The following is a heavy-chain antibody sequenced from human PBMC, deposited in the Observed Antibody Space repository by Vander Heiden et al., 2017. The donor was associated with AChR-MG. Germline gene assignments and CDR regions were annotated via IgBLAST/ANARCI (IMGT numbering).Heavy chain of an antibody. CDR1: GGSISGCY. CDR2: IYYSGST. CDR3: AREQVY. J-gene: IGHJ4*02. Sequence: QVQLQESGPGLVKPSETLSLTCTVSGGSISGCYWSWIRQPPGKGLEWIGYIYYSGSTNYNPSLKSRVTISVDTSKNQFSLKLGSVTAADTAVYYCAREQVYWGQGTLVTVSS. V-gene: IGHV4-59*01.